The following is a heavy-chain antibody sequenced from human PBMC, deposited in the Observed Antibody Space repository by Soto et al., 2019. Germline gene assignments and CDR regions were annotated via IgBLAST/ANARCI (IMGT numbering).Heavy chain of an antibody. J-gene: IGHJ4*02. CDR3: ARGGPNYYGSGSYFDY. V-gene: IGHV3-13*05. Sequence: PGGSLRLSCAASGFTFSSYDMHWVRKATEKGLEWVSAIGTAGDPYYPGSVKGRFTISRENAKNSLYLQMNSLRAGDTAVYYCARGGPNYYGSGSYFDYWGQGTLVTVSS. CDR1: GFTFSSYD. D-gene: IGHD3-10*01. CDR2: IGTAGDP.